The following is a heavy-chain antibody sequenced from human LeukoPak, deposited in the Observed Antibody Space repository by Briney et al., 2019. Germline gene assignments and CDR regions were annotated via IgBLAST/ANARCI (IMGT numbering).Heavy chain of an antibody. D-gene: IGHD6-13*01. CDR1: GFSFSSYS. V-gene: IGHV3-48*04. CDR2: ISSSSSTI. Sequence: GGSLRLSCAASGFSFSSYSMNWVRQAPGKGLEWVSYISSSSSTIYYADSVKGRFTTSRDNAKNSLYLQMNSLRAEDTAVYYCARDWAAAGYYFDYWGQGTLVTVSS. J-gene: IGHJ4*02. CDR3: ARDWAAAGYYFDY.